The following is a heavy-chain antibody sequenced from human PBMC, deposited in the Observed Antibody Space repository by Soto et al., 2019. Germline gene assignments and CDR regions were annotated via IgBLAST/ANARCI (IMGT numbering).Heavy chain of an antibody. CDR2: INHSGST. D-gene: IGHD5-18*01. J-gene: IGHJ6*03. V-gene: IGHV4-34*01. CDR1: GGSFSGYY. Sequence: SETLSLTCAVYGGSFSGYYWSWIRQPPGKGLEWIGEINHSGSTNYNPSLKSRVTISVDTSKNQFSLKLSSVTAADTAVYYCARATTMVTSYYYYYMDVWGKGTTVTVSS. CDR3: ARATTMVTSYYYYYMDV.